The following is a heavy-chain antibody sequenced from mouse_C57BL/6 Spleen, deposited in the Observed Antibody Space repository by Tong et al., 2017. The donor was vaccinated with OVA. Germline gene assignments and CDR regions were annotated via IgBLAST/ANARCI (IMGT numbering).Heavy chain of an antibody. CDR2: INPNNGDT. CDR3: VWERY. Sequence: TFTDYYMKWLKQSHGKSLEWIGDINPNNGDTFYNQKFKVKATLTVDKSSSTDYMQINRLTSEDSEVYYCVWERYWGQG. V-gene: IGHV1-26*01. J-gene: IGHJ2*01. CDR1: TFTDYY. D-gene: IGHD4-1*01.